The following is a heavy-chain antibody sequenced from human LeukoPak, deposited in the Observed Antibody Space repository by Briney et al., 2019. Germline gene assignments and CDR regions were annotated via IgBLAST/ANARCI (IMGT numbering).Heavy chain of an antibody. V-gene: IGHV4-59*08. D-gene: IGHD4-23*01. CDR1: GGSISSYY. CDR3: VRQSRGNSVGFDY. J-gene: IGHJ4*02. Sequence: PSETLSLTCSVSGGSISSYYWSWVRQPPGKGLEWIGYIYYTGSTNYNPSLKSRVTISLDTPKNQFSLKLTSVSAADTAIYYCVRQSRGNSVGFDYWDQGALVTVSS. CDR2: IYYTGST.